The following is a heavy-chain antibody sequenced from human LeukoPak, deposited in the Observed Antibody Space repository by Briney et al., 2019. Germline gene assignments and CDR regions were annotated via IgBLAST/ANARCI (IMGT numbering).Heavy chain of an antibody. J-gene: IGHJ4*02. CDR2: IKQDGSEK. CDR1: GFIFSSYW. V-gene: IGHV3-7*01. D-gene: IGHD4-17*01. Sequence: PGGSLRLSCVGSGFIFSSYWMSWVRQAPGKGLEWVATIKQDGSEKYYVDSVKGRFTISRDNAKNSLYLQMNSLRAEDTAVYYCARLYGDSTHDFENWDQGTLVTVSS. CDR3: ARLYGDSTHDFEN.